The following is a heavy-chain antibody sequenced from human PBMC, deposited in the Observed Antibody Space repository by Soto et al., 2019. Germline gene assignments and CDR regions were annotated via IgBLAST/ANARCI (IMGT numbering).Heavy chain of an antibody. CDR2: IGTAGDT. CDR3: ARGATSFDP. Sequence: EVQLVESGGGLVQPGGSLRLSCAASGFTFSSYDMHWVRQATGKGLEWVSAIGTAGDTYYPGSVKGRFTISRDNAKNSLFLQMNSLRAEDTATYHCARGATSFDPWGQGTLVTVSS. D-gene: IGHD1-1*01. V-gene: IGHV3-13*01. CDR1: GFTFSSYD. J-gene: IGHJ5*02.